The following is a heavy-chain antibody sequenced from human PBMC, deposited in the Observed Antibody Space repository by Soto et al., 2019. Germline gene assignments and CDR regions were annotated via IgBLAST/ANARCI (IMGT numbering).Heavy chain of an antibody. CDR3: ARGRQLVRWFDP. D-gene: IGHD6-13*01. CDR1: GGSISSYY. J-gene: IGHJ5*02. V-gene: IGHV4-59*12. Sequence: SETLSLTCTVSGGSISSYYWSWIRQPPGKGLEWIGYIYYSGSTNYNPSLKSRVTISVDTSKNQFSLKLSSVTAADTAVYYCARGRQLVRWFDPWGQGTLVTVSS. CDR2: IYYSGST.